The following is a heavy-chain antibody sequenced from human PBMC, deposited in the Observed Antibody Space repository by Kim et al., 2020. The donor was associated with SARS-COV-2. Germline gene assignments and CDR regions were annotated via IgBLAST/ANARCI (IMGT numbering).Heavy chain of an antibody. J-gene: IGHJ4*02. D-gene: IGHD3-22*01. Sequence: VKGRFTISRDKSKNTLYLQMNSLRAEDTAVYYCARDIPRTNKYNSSGYDDWGQGTPVTVSS. V-gene: IGHV3-30*07. CDR3: ARDIPRTNKYNSSGYDD.